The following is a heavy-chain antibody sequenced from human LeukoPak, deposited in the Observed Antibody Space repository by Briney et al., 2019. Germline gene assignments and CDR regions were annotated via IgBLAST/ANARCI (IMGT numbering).Heavy chain of an antibody. Sequence: PSETLSLTCTVSGGSISSYYWSWIRQPPGKGLDWIGYIYYRGSTNDNSSLKSRVTISVDTSKNHFSLKLTSVTAADTAVYYCARVHCSSTSCLFDYWGQGTLVTVSS. D-gene: IGHD2-2*01. V-gene: IGHV4-59*01. CDR3: ARVHCSSTSCLFDY. CDR1: GGSISSYY. CDR2: IYYRGST. J-gene: IGHJ4*02.